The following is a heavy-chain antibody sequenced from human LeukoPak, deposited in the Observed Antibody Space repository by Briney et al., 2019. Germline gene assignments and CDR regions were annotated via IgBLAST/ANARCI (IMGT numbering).Heavy chain of an antibody. D-gene: IGHD4-17*01. CDR2: ISGSGGST. J-gene: IGHJ4*02. CDR1: GFTFSSYA. Sequence: GGSLRLSCAASGFTFSSYAMSWVRQAPGKGLEWVSAISGSGGSTYYADSVKGRFTISRDNSKDTLYPQMNSLRAEDTAVYYCAKVKGYGDYVVDYWGQGTLVTVSS. CDR3: AKVKGYGDYVVDY. V-gene: IGHV3-23*01.